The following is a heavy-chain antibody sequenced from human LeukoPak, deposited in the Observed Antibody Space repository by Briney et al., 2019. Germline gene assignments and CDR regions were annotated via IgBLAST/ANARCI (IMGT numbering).Heavy chain of an antibody. CDR1: GYMFLSFG. D-gene: IGHD3-9*01. Sequence: ASVKVSCKASGYMFLSFGISWVRQAPGQGLEWMGWIRASSGKTNYAQKFQGRVSMTIDTSTSTAYMELRSLRSDDTAVYYCARDSQASLRCFANWFDPWGQGTLVTVSS. V-gene: IGHV1-18*01. CDR2: IRASSGKT. CDR3: ARDSQASLRCFANWFDP. J-gene: IGHJ5*02.